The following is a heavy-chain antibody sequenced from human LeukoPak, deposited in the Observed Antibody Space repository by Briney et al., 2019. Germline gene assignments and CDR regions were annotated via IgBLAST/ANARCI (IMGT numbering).Heavy chain of an antibody. CDR3: ARHTLDCSGGSCYSFDAFDI. D-gene: IGHD2-15*01. CDR2: IFSSGST. J-gene: IGHJ3*02. CDR1: GGSISSGNYY. V-gene: IGHV4-30-4*01. Sequence: SQTLSLTCTVAGGSISSGNYYWTFIRQPPGEGLECIGYIFSSGSTYYSPSLKGRVSISLDTSKNQFSLMLSSVTAADTAVYYCARHTLDCSGGSCYSFDAFDIWGQGTMVTVSS.